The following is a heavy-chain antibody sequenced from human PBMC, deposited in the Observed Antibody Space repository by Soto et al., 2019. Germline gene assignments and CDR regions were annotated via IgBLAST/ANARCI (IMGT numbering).Heavy chain of an antibody. CDR1: GFTFSSYG. CDR3: AKDAGLPYHEVLTGFSSFDS. D-gene: IGHD3-9*01. Sequence: ESGGGVVQPGGSLRLSCAGSGFTFSSYGMHWVRQAPGTGLEWMAVISYHGRNTDYADSVKGRFTISRDNSKNTLYLQMNSLRAEDTAVYYCAKDAGLPYHEVLTGFSSFDSCGQGTLVTVSP. V-gene: IGHV3-30*18. J-gene: IGHJ4*02. CDR2: ISYHGRNT.